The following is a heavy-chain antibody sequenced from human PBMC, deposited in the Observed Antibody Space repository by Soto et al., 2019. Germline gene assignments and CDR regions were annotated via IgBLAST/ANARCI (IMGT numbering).Heavy chain of an antibody. J-gene: IGHJ6*03. CDR1: GYTFTSYG. D-gene: IGHD6-6*01. CDR2: ISAYNGNT. Sequence: ASVKVSCKASGYTFTSYGISWVRQAPGQGLEWMGWISAYNGNTNYAQKLQGRVTMTTDTSTSTAYMELRSLRSDDTAVYYCARGGYEAARRGNYYYYYYMDVWGKGTTVTVSS. CDR3: ARGGYEAARRGNYYYYYYMDV. V-gene: IGHV1-18*01.